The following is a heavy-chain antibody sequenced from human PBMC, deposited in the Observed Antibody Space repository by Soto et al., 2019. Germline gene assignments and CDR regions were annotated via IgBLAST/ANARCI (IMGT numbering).Heavy chain of an antibody. Sequence: EVQLVESGGGLVKPGGSLRLSCVASGFSLSSHSMNWVRQTPDKGLEWVSSISGFSTYIYYTDSAKGRFTVSRDNAKNSLYLQMDSLRADDTAVYYCARMAGDSGTYPVDYWGKGTLVTVSS. CDR3: ARMAGDSGTYPVDY. CDR2: ISGFSTYI. CDR1: GFSLSSHS. D-gene: IGHD1-26*01. V-gene: IGHV3-21*01. J-gene: IGHJ4*02.